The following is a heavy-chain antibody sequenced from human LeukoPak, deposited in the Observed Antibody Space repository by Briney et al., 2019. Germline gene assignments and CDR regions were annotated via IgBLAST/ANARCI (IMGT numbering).Heavy chain of an antibody. Sequence: GGSLRLSCAASGFTFSSYSMNWVRQAPGKGLEWVSSISSSSSYIYYADSVKGRFTISRDNAKNSLYLQMNSLRAEDTAVYYCAKDPPYYGDYYFDYWGQGTLVTVSS. CDR1: GFTFSSYS. D-gene: IGHD4-17*01. CDR3: AKDPPYYGDYYFDY. J-gene: IGHJ4*02. V-gene: IGHV3-21*01. CDR2: ISSSSSYI.